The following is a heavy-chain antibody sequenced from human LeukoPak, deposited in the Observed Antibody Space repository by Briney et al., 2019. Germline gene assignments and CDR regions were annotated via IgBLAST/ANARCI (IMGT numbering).Heavy chain of an antibody. CDR2: ISYDGSNK. V-gene: IGHV3-30-3*01. CDR1: GFTFSSYA. J-gene: IGHJ4*02. D-gene: IGHD3-3*01. Sequence: GGSLRLSCAASGFTFSSYAMHWVRQAPGKGLEWVAVISYDGSNKYYADSMKGRFTISRDNSKNTLYLQMNSLRAEDTAVYYCARADSEGVTIFGVVIIGPLGYWGQGTLVTVSS. CDR3: ARADSEGVTIFGVVIIGPLGY.